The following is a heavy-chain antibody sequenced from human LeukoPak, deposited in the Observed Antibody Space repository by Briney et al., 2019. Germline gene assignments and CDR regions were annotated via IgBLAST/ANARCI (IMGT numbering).Heavy chain of an antibody. V-gene: IGHV3-30*04. CDR3: ARDLENGDYVGLGGY. D-gene: IGHD4-17*01. CDR2: ISYDGSNK. J-gene: IGHJ4*02. CDR1: GFTFSSYA. Sequence: GGSLRLSCAASGFTFSSYAMHWVRQAPGKGLEWVAVISYDGSNKYYADSVKGRFNISRDNSKNTLYLQRSSLRAEDTTVYYCARDLENGDYVGLGGYWGQGTLVTVSS.